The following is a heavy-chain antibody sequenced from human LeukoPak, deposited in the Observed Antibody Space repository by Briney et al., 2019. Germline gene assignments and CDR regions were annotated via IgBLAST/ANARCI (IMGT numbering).Heavy chain of an antibody. D-gene: IGHD6-6*01. V-gene: IGHV1-8*01. CDR2: MNPNSGNT. CDR1: GYTFTSYD. Sequence: VASVKVSCKASGYTFTSYDINWVRQATGQGLEWMGWMNPNSGNTDYAQKFQGRVTITADESTSTAYVELSSLRSEDTAVYYCASNPGGYSSSSMYYYYMDVWGKGTTVTVSS. J-gene: IGHJ6*03. CDR3: ASNPGGYSSSSMYYYYMDV.